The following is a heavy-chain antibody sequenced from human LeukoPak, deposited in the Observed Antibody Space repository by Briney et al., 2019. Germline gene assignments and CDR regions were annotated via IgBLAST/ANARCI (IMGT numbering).Heavy chain of an antibody. J-gene: IGHJ6*03. V-gene: IGHV4-30-4*08. D-gene: IGHD3-3*01. Sequence: SETLSLTCTVSGGSISSSDYYWTWIRQPPGKGLEWVGYIYYRGNSYYNPSLKSRVTISVDKSKNQFSLSLSCLIAADTAVYYCARVEYDLPAGYYMDVWGKGTTVTVSS. CDR3: ARVEYDLPAGYYMDV. CDR1: GGSISSSDYY. CDR2: IYYRGNS.